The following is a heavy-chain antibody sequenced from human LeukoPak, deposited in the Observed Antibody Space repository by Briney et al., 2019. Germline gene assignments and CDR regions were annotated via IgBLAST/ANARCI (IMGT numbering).Heavy chain of an antibody. V-gene: IGHV3-21*01. D-gene: IGHD6-13*01. CDR3: ARDGIAAATFDY. Sequence: PGGSLRLSCAASGFTFSSYSMTWVRQAPGKGLEWVSSISSSSSYIYYADSVKGRFTISRDNAKNSLYLQMNSLRAEDTAVYYCARDGIAAATFDYWGQGTLVTVSS. CDR1: GFTFSSYS. J-gene: IGHJ4*02. CDR2: ISSSSSYI.